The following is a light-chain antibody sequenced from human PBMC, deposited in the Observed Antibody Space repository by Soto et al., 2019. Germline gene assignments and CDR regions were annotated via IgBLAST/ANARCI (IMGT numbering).Light chain of an antibody. CDR1: SSDVGGYNY. CDR3: RPVGGSTNFVG. Sequence: QSALTQPPSASGSPGQSVTISCTGTSSDVGGYNYVSWYQQHPGKAPKLMIYDVTKRPSGVPDRFSGSKSGNTASLTVSGPQAGDEADYFRRPVGGSTNFVGFGGGTKPPVL. J-gene: IGLJ2*01. V-gene: IGLV2-8*01. CDR2: DVT.